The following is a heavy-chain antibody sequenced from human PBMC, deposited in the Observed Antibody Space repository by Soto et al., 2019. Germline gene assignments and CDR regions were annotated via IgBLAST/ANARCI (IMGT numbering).Heavy chain of an antibody. CDR2: ISSSSSYI. CDR3: ARGRYYYGSGSYLPYYFDY. D-gene: IGHD3-10*01. CDR1: GFTFSSYS. Sequence: EVQLVESGGGLVKPGGSLRLSCAASGFTFSSYSMNWVRQAPGKGLEWVSSISSSSSYIYYADSVKGRFTISRDNAKNSLYLQMNSLRAEDTAVYYCARGRYYYGSGSYLPYYFDYWGQGTLVTVSS. J-gene: IGHJ4*02. V-gene: IGHV3-21*01.